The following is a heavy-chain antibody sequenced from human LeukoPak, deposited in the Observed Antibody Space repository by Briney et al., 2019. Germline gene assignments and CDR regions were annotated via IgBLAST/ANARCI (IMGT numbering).Heavy chain of an antibody. V-gene: IGHV1-18*04. Sequence: GASVKVSRKASGYIFTNYGIGWVRQAPGLGLQWMGWISPHNGHTNFEPSLQDRLTMTTDTSTSTAYMELRSLRSDDTAVYYCAKTRDTVLNEYWGRGTLVTVSS. CDR3: AKTRDTVLNEY. CDR1: GYIFTNYG. J-gene: IGHJ4*02. CDR2: ISPHNGHT.